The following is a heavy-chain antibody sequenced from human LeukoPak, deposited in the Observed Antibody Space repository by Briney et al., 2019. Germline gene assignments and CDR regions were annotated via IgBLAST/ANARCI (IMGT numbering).Heavy chain of an antibody. D-gene: IGHD5-24*01. J-gene: IGHJ3*02. CDR1: GFTFRRYW. V-gene: IGHV3-7*01. CDR2: IKQAGGEK. CDR3: ARDADLAATISGAFDI. Sequence: PGRSLRLSCAASGFTFRRYWMSGVRQAPGGGLEWVASIKQAGGEKYYVDSVKGRFTVSRDQAKNSVYVQMNRLRVEDTAIYYCARDADLAATISGAFDIWGQGRKVTVSS.